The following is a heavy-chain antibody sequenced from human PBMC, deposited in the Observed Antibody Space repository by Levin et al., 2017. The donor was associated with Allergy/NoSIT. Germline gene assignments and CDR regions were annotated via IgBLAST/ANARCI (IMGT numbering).Heavy chain of an antibody. V-gene: IGHV4-31*03. CDR3: ATQTRRNYAFHY. Sequence: PSETLSLTCTVSGDSISSCAYYWTWIRQHPGKGLEWIGYIYYSGSTYYNPSLKSRLTISVDTSNNLFPLKLSPVTAGDTAVYYCATQTRRNYAFHYWGRGTLVTVAS. J-gene: IGHJ4*02. CDR1: GDSISSCAYY. D-gene: IGHD1-7*01. CDR2: IYYSGST.